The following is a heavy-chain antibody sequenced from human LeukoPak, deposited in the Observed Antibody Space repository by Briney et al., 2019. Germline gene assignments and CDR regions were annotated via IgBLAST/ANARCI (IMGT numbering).Heavy chain of an antibody. CDR1: GGSISSYY. V-gene: IGHV4-59*01. D-gene: IGHD2-2*01. CDR2: IYYSGST. Sequence: PSETLSLTCTVSGGSISSYYWSWIRQPPGKGLEWIGYIYYSGSTNYNPSLKSRVTISVDTSKNQFSLKLSSVTAADTAVYYCAKDNLYGGTQYPRAIDYWGQGTLVTVSS. J-gene: IGHJ4*02. CDR3: AKDNLYGGTQYPRAIDY.